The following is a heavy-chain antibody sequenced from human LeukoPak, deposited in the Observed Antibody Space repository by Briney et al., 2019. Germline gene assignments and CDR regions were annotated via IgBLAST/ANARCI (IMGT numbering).Heavy chain of an antibody. CDR3: ASLTTGRPQGPPGY. D-gene: IGHD3-10*01. J-gene: IGHJ4*02. V-gene: IGHV4-38-2*01. CDR1: GYSISSGYY. CDR2: IYHSGST. Sequence: SETLSLTCAVSGYSISSGYYWGWIRQPPGKGLERIGSIYHSGSTYYNPSLKSRVTISVDTSKNQFSLKLSSVTAADTAVYYCASLTTGRPQGPPGYWGQGTLVTVSS.